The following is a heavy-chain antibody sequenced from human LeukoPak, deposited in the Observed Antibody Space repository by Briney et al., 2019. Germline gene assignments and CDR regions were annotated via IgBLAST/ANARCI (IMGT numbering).Heavy chain of an antibody. V-gene: IGHV4-30-4*01. D-gene: IGHD5-12*01. CDR3: ARNVDIVATIGSPWFDP. CDR2: IYYSGST. CDR1: GGSISSGDYY. Sequence: SETLSLTCTVSGGSISSGDYYWSWIRQPPGKGLEWIGYIYYSGSTYYNPSLKSRVTISVDMSKNQFSLKLSSVTAADTAVYYCARNVDIVATIGSPWFDPWGQGTLVTVSS. J-gene: IGHJ5*02.